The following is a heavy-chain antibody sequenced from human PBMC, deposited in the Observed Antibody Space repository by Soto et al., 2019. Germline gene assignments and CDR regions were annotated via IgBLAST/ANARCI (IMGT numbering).Heavy chain of an antibody. CDR2: LNWDSGSI. CDR1: GFTFDDHA. J-gene: IGHJ4*02. CDR3: ARDTAMVY. D-gene: IGHD5-18*01. V-gene: IGHV3-9*01. Sequence: PGGSLRLSCAASGFTFDDHAMHWVRQAPGKGLEWVSGLNWDSGSISYADSVKGRFTISRDNSKNTLYLQMNSLRAEDTAVYYCARDTAMVYWGQGTLVTVSS.